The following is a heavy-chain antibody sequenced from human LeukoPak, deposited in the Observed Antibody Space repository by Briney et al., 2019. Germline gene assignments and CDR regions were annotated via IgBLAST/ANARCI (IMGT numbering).Heavy chain of an antibody. Sequence: SETLSLTCTVSGGSISSYYWSWIRQPPGKGLEWIGYIYYSGSTNYNPSLKSRVTISVDTSKNQFSLKLSSVTAADTAVYYCAKRGPGSPQSGKYCFDYWGQGTLVTVSS. CDR1: GGSISSYY. CDR2: IYYSGST. CDR3: AKRGPGSPQSGKYCFDY. J-gene: IGHJ4*02. V-gene: IGHV4-59*01. D-gene: IGHD3-10*01.